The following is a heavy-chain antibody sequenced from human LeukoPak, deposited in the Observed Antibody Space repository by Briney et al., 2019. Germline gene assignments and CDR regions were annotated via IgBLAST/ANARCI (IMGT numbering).Heavy chain of an antibody. V-gene: IGHV3-23*01. J-gene: IGHJ6*03. CDR1: GFTFSSYA. Sequence: GGSLRLSCAASGFTFSSYAMSWVRQAPGKGLEWVSAIGGSGGSTYYADSVKGRFTISRDNSKNTLYLQMNSLRVEATAVYYCARETYYYGSGVYYYMDVWGKGTTVTVSS. D-gene: IGHD3-10*01. CDR2: IGGSGGST. CDR3: ARETYYYGSGVYYYMDV.